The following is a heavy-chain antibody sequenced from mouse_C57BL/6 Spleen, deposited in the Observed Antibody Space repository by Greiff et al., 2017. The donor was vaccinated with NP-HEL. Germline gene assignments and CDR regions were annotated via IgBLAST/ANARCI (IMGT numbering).Heavy chain of an antibody. D-gene: IGHD1-1*01. CDR3: ARVRDGDYAMDY. CDR1: GYSFTGYY. J-gene: IGHJ4*01. V-gene: IGHV1-42*01. CDR2: INPSTGGT. Sequence: VQLQQSGPELVKPGASVKISCKASGYSFTGYYMNWVKQSPEKSLEWIGEINPSTGGTTYNQKFKAKATLTVDKSSSTAYMQLKSLTSEDSAVYYCARVRDGDYAMDYWGQGTSVTVSS.